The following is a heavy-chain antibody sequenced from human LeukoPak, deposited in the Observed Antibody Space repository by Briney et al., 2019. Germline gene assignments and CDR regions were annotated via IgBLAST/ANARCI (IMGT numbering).Heavy chain of an antibody. J-gene: IGHJ5*02. Sequence: KSSETLSLTCTVSGGSISSHYWSWIRQPPGRGLEWIGYIYYSGSTNYNPSLKSRVTISVDTSKNQFSLKLSSVTAADTAVYYCARGRSWYAPSWFDPWGQGTLVTVSS. D-gene: IGHD6-13*01. V-gene: IGHV4-59*11. CDR3: ARGRSWYAPSWFDP. CDR1: GGSISSHY. CDR2: IYYSGST.